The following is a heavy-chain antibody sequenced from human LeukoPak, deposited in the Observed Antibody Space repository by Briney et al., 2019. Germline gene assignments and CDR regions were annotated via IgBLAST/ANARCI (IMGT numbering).Heavy chain of an antibody. J-gene: IGHJ4*02. CDR2: ISTYNGNT. D-gene: IGHD3-10*01. CDR3: ARDLRGLYGSGSYGYFDY. CDR1: GYNFDRYG. Sequence: ASVKVSCKGSGYNFDRYGVNWVRQAPGQGLEWVGWISTYNGNTFYAQKFEGRVTMTTDTSTNTVYMDLRSLRSDDTAVYYCARDLRGLYGSGSYGYFDYWGQGTLVTVSS. V-gene: IGHV1-18*04.